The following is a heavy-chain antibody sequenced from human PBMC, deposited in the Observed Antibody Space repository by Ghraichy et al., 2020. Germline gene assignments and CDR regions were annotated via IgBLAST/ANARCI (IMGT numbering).Heavy chain of an antibody. CDR2: FYLGGAT. V-gene: IGHV4-4*07. CDR3: AREGGVGGFNIHPFDY. CDR1: GASIATFS. J-gene: IGHJ4*02. D-gene: IGHD2-8*01. Sequence: ESLNISCTVSGASIATFSWSWIRHPAGKGLERIGRFYLGGATNYSPSLKSRTTMSVDTSKNQFSLNLTSVTAADTAVYYCAREGGVGGFNIHPFDYWGQGILVAVSP.